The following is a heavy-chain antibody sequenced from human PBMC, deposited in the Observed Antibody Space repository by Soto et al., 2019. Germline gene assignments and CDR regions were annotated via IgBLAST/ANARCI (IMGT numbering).Heavy chain of an antibody. CDR3: AKERYNWNYFYYYYMDV. Sequence: EVQLLESGGGLVQPGGSLRLSCAASGFTFSSYAMSWVRQAPGKGLEWVSAISGSGGSTYYADSVKGRFTISRDNSKNTLYLQMNSLRAEDTAVYYCAKERYNWNYFYYYYMDVWGKGTPVTVSS. V-gene: IGHV3-23*01. D-gene: IGHD1-20*01. CDR1: GFTFSSYA. CDR2: ISGSGGST. J-gene: IGHJ6*03.